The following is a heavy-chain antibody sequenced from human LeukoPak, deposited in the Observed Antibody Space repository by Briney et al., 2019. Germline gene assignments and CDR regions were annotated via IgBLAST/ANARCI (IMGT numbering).Heavy chain of an antibody. CDR3: ARQEYCSGGSCYTWFDP. V-gene: IGHV5-51*01. D-gene: IGHD2-15*01. J-gene: IGHJ5*02. CDR2: IYPADSDI. Sequence: GESLKTSCKGSGYIINNYWIGWVRQMPGKGLEWMGIIYPADSDIRYSPSFQGQVTISADKSISTVYLQWSSLKASDTAMYYCARQEYCSGGSCYTWFDPWGQGTLVTVSS. CDR1: GYIINNYW.